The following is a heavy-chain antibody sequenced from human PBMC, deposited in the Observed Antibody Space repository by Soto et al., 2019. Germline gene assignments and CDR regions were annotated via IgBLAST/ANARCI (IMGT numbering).Heavy chain of an antibody. Sequence: QVQLVQSGAEVKKPGASVKVSCKASGYTFTSYDINWVRQATGQGLEWMGWMNPNSGNTGYAQKFQGRVTMTRNTSRSTAYMELSSLRSEDTAVYYCARQIAAAGNDAFDIWGQGTMVTVSS. D-gene: IGHD6-13*01. CDR1: GYTFTSYD. J-gene: IGHJ3*02. V-gene: IGHV1-8*01. CDR3: ARQIAAAGNDAFDI. CDR2: MNPNSGNT.